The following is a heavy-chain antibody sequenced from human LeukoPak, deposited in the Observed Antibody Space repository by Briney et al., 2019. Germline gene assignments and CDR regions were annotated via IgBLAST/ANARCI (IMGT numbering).Heavy chain of an antibody. CDR1: GGSISSYY. CDR2: IYYSGST. V-gene: IGHV4-59*12. CDR3: ARDSYYGSGSSGS. D-gene: IGHD3-10*01. Sequence: SETLSLTCTVSGGSISSYYWSWIRQPPGKGLEWIGYIYYSGSTNYNPSLKSRVTISVDTSKNQFSLKLSSVTAADTAVYYCARDSYYGSGSSGSWGQGTLVTVSS. J-gene: IGHJ4*02.